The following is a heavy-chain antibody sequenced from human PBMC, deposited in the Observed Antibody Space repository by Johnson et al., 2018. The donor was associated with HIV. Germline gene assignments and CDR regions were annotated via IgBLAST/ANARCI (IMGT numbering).Heavy chain of an antibody. CDR3: ARVRGAFDI. CDR1: GFTFSSYT. CDR2: ISWNSETT. J-gene: IGHJ3*02. V-gene: IGHV3-48*04. Sequence: VQLVESGGGVVQPGRSLRLSCAASGFTFSSYTIHWVRQAPGKGLEWVSGISWNSETTAYADAVKGRFTISRDNAKNSLYLQMNSLRAEDTAVYYCARVRGAFDIWGQGTMVTVSS.